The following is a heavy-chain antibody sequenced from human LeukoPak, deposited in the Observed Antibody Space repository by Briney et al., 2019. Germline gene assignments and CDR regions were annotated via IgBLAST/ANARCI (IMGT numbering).Heavy chain of an antibody. J-gene: IGHJ4*02. V-gene: IGHV6-1*01. CDR2: TYYRSQWYN. Sequence: SQTLSLTCAISGDSVSSNSVAWNWIRQSPSRGLQWLGRTYYRSQWYNDYAASVKSRITINPDTSKNQFSLQLNSVTPEDTAVYYCARSDTSQCLVWGQGTLVSVSS. CDR3: ARSDTSQCLV. CDR1: GDSVSSNSVA. D-gene: IGHD6-19*01.